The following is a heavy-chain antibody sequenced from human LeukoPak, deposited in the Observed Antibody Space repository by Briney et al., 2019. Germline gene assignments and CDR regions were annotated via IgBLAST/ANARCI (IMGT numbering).Heavy chain of an antibody. CDR3: ARGFDSKSTYFDY. J-gene: IGHJ4*02. CDR1: GGSISNYY. Sequence: SETLSLTCSVSGGSISNYYWNWLRQPPGKGLEWIGYIYYSGSTKYNPSLKSRVTMSLDTSKKQFSLRLTSVTAADTAVYYCARGFDSKSTYFDYWGLGTLVTVSS. CDR2: IYYSGST. D-gene: IGHD5-12*01. V-gene: IGHV4-59*01.